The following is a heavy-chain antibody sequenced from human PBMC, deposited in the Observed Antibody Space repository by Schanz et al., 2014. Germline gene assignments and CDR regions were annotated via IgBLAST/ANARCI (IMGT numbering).Heavy chain of an antibody. CDR3: AKDAENTAMITDYFDY. CDR2: IYTSGST. Sequence: QVQLQESGPGLVKPSQTLSLTCTVSGGSISSGNYYWNWIRQPAGKGLEWIGRIYTSGSTNYNPSLKSRVPISVDPSKTQFPRNWRSGTAADTAVYYCAKDAENTAMITDYFDYWGQGTLVTVSS. J-gene: IGHJ4*02. D-gene: IGHD5-18*01. V-gene: IGHV4-61*02. CDR1: GGSISSGNYY.